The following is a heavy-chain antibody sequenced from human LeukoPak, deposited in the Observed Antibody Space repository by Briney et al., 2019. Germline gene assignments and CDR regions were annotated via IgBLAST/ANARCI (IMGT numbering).Heavy chain of an antibody. CDR2: INSDESIT. V-gene: IGHV3-74*01. Sequence: RSGGSLRLSCAASGFTFSSYEMYWVRQAPGKGLVWVSRINSDESITTYADSVKGRFTISRDNAKNTLYLQMNSLRAEDTAVYYCARGLVLGFLDYWGQGTPVTVSS. J-gene: IGHJ4*02. CDR1: GFTFSSYE. D-gene: IGHD4-11*01. CDR3: ARGLVLGFLDY.